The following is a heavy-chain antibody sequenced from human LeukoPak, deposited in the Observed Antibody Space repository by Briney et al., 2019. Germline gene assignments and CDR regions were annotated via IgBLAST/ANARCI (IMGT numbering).Heavy chain of an antibody. D-gene: IGHD1-1*01. Sequence: GWSLRLSCVASGFSFSTYWMNWIRQAPGKGLEWVANINPDGRTTNYVDSVKGRFTISRDNAKSSLYLQMNSLRAEDTAVYYCATDRGYLTFDYWGQGTLVTVSS. CDR2: INPDGRTT. CDR3: ATDRGYLTFDY. J-gene: IGHJ4*02. CDR1: GFSFSTYW. V-gene: IGHV3-7*01.